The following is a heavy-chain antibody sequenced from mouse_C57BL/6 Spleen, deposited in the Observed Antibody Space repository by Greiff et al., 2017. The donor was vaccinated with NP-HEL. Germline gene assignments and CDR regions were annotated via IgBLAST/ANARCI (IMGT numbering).Heavy chain of an antibody. Sequence: VQLQQSGAELVKPGASVKMSCKASGYTFTSYWITWVKQRPGQGLEWIGDIYPGSGSTTYNEKFKSKATLTVDTSSSTAYMQLSSLTSEDSAVYYCARRGGYYAMDYWGQGTSVTVSS. CDR3: ARRGGYYAMDY. CDR1: GYTFTSYW. J-gene: IGHJ4*01. CDR2: IYPGSGST. V-gene: IGHV1-55*01.